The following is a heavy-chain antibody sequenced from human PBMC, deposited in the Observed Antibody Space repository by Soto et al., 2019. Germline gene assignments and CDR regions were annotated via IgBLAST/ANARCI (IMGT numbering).Heavy chain of an antibody. CDR1: GYTFTSYG. CDR2: ISAYNGNT. J-gene: IGHJ5*02. Sequence: ASVEVSCKASGYTFTSYGISWVRQAPGQGLEWMGWISAYNGNTNYAQKLQGRVTMTTDTSTSTAYMELRSLRSDDTAVYYCARVYYDSSGYPGHWFDPWGQGTLVTVSS. D-gene: IGHD3-22*01. V-gene: IGHV1-18*01. CDR3: ARVYYDSSGYPGHWFDP.